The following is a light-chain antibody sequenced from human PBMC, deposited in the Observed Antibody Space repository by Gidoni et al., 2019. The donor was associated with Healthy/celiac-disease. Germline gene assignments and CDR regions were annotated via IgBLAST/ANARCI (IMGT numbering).Light chain of an antibody. CDR2: AAS. CDR3: QQYYSYPIT. J-gene: IGKJ5*01. Sequence: AIRKTQSPSSLPASTGDRVTITCRASQGISIYLAWYQQKPGKAPKLLIYAASTLQSEVPSRFSGSGSGTDFTLTISCLQSEDFATYYCQQYYSYPITFGQGTRLEIK. V-gene: IGKV1-8*01. CDR1: QGISIY.